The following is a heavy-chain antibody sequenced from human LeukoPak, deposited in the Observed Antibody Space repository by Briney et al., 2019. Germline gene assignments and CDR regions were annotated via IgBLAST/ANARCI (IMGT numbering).Heavy chain of an antibody. CDR1: GFTFGDYA. J-gene: IGHJ4*02. V-gene: IGHV3-9*01. CDR2: INWNSGSI. CDR3: AKDPHRGSYSFYFDY. D-gene: IGHD1-26*01. Sequence: GRSLRLSCAASGFTFGDYAMHWVRQAPGKGLEWVSGINWNSGSIGYADSVKGRFTISRDNAKNSLYLQMNSLRAEDTALYYCAKDPHRGSYSFYFDYWGQGTLVTVSS.